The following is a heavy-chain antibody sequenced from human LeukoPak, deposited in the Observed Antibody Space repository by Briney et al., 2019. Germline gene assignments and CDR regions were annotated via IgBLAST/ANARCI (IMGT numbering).Heavy chain of an antibody. D-gene: IGHD1-26*01. J-gene: IGHJ4*02. CDR1: GFTFSSYS. V-gene: IGHV3-21*01. CDR2: ISSSSSYI. CDR3: ARDLGGSYLFDY. Sequence: GGSPRLSCAASGFTFSSYSMNWVRQAPGKGLEWVSSISSSSSYIYYADSVKGRFTISRDNAKNSLYLQMNSLRAEDTAVYYCARDLGGSYLFDYWGQGTLVTVSS.